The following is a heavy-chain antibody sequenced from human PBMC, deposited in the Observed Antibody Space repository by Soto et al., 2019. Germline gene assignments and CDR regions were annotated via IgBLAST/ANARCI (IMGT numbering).Heavy chain of an antibody. CDR3: AKDLRSSSNYYYFYMDV. CDR2: VSGSGGST. V-gene: IGHV3-23*01. CDR1: GFTFSSHA. D-gene: IGHD6-6*01. Sequence: GGCLRLSCAASGFTFSSHAMSWVRQAPGKGLEWVSGVSGSGGSTYYADSVKGRFTISRDNSKNTLYLQMNSLRAEDTALYYCAKDLRSSSNYYYFYMDVWGKGTTVTVSS. J-gene: IGHJ6*03.